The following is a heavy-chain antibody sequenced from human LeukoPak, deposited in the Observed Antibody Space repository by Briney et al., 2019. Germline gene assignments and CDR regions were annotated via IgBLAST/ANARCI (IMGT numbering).Heavy chain of an antibody. CDR3: ARYGVGATHFDY. CDR1: GLSFSTYS. Sequence: GGSLRLSCAASGLSFSTYSMHWVRQAPGKGLEWVSAISGSGTSPYYADSVKGRFTISRDNSKNTLYLQMNSLRTDDTAVYYCARYGVGATHFDYWGQGTLVTVSS. CDR2: ISGSGTSP. J-gene: IGHJ4*02. V-gene: IGHV3-NL1*01. D-gene: IGHD1-26*01.